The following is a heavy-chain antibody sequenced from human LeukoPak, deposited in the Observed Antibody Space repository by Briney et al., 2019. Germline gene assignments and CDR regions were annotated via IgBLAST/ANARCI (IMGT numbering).Heavy chain of an antibody. J-gene: IGHJ4*02. Sequence: GGSLRLPCAASGFTFRNYAMHWVRQAPGKGLEWVAVISYAGSNKYYADSVKGRFTISRDNSQNTLYLQMNSLRAEDTAVYYCARDPTVVTARDYWGQGTLVTVSS. D-gene: IGHD4-23*01. V-gene: IGHV3-30-3*01. CDR1: GFTFRNYA. CDR3: ARDPTVVTARDY. CDR2: ISYAGSNK.